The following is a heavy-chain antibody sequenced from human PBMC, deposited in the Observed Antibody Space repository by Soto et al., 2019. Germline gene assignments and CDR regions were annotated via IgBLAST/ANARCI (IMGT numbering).Heavy chain of an antibody. J-gene: IGHJ5*02. Sequence: GGSLRRSCAASVFTFSSYEMNCVRQAPVKGLEWVSYISSSGSTIYYADSVKGRFTISRDNAKNSLYLQMNSLRAEDTAVYYCAIITIAAGSWFDRWGQGNLVTLSS. V-gene: IGHV3-48*03. CDR2: ISSSGSTI. CDR3: AIITIAAGSWFDR. D-gene: IGHD6-13*01. CDR1: VFTFSSYE.